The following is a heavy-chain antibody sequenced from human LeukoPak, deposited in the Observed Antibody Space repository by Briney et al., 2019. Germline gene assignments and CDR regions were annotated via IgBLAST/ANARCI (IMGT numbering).Heavy chain of an antibody. CDR1: GGSFSGYY. D-gene: IGHD6-13*01. V-gene: IGHV4-34*01. CDR3: ARVNLAAAVES. CDR2: INHSGST. J-gene: IGHJ4*02. Sequence: TASETLSLTCAVYGGSFSGYYWSWIRQPPGKGLEWIGEINHSGSTNYNPSLKSRVTISVDTSKNQFSLKLSSVTAADTAVYYCARVNLAAAVESWGQGTLVTVSS.